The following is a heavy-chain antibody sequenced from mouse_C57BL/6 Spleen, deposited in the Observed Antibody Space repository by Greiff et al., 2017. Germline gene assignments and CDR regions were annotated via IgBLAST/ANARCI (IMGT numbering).Heavy chain of an antibody. Sequence: QVQLQQSGAELVRPGASVKLSCKASGYTFTSYGISWVKQRPGQGLEWIGEIYPRSGSTYYNEKFKGKATLTADKSSSTAYMKLRSLTSEDSAVYFCARGITALVDYFDDWGTGTTLTVSS. CDR1: GYTFTSYG. V-gene: IGHV1-81*01. D-gene: IGHD1-1*01. CDR2: IYPRSGST. J-gene: IGHJ2*01. CDR3: ARGITALVDYFDD.